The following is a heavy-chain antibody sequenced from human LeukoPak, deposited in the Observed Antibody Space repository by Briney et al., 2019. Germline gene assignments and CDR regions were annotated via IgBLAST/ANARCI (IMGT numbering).Heavy chain of an antibody. V-gene: IGHV3-48*03. D-gene: IGHD3-22*01. J-gene: IGHJ4*02. CDR1: GFTFSSYE. Sequence: GGSLRLSCAASGFTFSSYEMNWVRQAPGKGLEWVSYISSSGSTIYYADSVKGRFTISRDNAKNSLYLQMNSLRAEDTAVYYCAKGALYYYDSSGYSDFDYWGQGTLVTVSS. CDR3: AKGALYYYDSSGYSDFDY. CDR2: ISSSGSTI.